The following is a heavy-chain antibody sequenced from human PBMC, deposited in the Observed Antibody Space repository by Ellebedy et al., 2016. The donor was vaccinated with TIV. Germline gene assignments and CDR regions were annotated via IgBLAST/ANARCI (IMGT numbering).Heavy chain of an antibody. J-gene: IGHJ4*02. CDR1: GFTFSNYW. V-gene: IGHV3-7*01. CDR2: IQEDGSEK. D-gene: IGHD2-2*01. Sequence: PGGSLRLSCAASGFTFSNYWMSWVRQAPGKGLEWVANIQEDGSEKYYVDSVKGRFTLSRDNAKNSLYLQMNSLRAEDTAVYYCARYFDCSTTTCYDGGFDYWGQGTLVTVSS. CDR3: ARYFDCSTTTCYDGGFDY.